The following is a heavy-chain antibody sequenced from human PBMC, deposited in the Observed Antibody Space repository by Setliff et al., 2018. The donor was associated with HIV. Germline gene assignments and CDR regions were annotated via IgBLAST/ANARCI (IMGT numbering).Heavy chain of an antibody. CDR2: IFYTGST. D-gene: IGHD3-3*01. Sequence: SETLSLTCNVSGGSISSSSYYWGWIRQPPGKGLEWIGTIFYTGSTYHNSSLKSRVTISVDTSKNQFSLKLSSMTAADTAVYYCARGPNCWSGYSPFDSWGQGTLVTVSS. V-gene: IGHV4-39*07. CDR3: ARGPNCWSGYSPFDS. CDR1: GGSISSSSYY. J-gene: IGHJ4*02.